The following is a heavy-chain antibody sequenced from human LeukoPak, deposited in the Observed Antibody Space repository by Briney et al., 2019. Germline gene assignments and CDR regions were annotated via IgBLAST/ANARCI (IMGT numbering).Heavy chain of an antibody. Sequence: SETLSLTCTVSGVSISSSNYYWGWIRQPPGKGLEWIGSIYYSGTTYYNPSLKSRVTISVDTSKNQFSLKLSSVTAADTALYYCAKHYMGSSYNHGLDCWGQGTPVTVSS. J-gene: IGHJ4*02. V-gene: IGHV4-39*01. CDR1: GVSISSSNYY. CDR2: IYYSGTT. D-gene: IGHD3-10*01. CDR3: AKHYMGSSYNHGLDC.